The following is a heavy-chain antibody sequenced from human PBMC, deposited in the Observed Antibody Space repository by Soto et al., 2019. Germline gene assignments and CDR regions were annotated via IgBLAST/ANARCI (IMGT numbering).Heavy chain of an antibody. CDR3: VRGTSAWSGKDY. J-gene: IGHJ4*02. CDR1: GFTFSNHW. V-gene: IGHV3-74*01. D-gene: IGHD6-19*01. Sequence: EVQLVESGGGLVQPGGSLRLSCTASGFTFSNHWMHWVRQGPGQGLVWVSRINTDGSFRDYADSVRGRFTISRDNAKNTLIPQMNSLRAEDAAVYYCVRGTSAWSGKDYWGQGTLVTVSS. CDR2: INTDGSFR.